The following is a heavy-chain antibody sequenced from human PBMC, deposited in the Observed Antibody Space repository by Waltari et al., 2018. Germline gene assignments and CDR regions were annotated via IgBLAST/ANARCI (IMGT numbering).Heavy chain of an antibody. CDR3: TSAHEEGQYPQGY. CDR1: GCTFTGHY. J-gene: IGHJ4*02. V-gene: IGHV1-2*02. CDR2: INPNCGGT. Sequence: QVQLVQSGAEVKKPGASGKFSCRASGCTFTGHYRHRVRQAPGQGLELMGGINPNCGGTNYARMFKGRVTTTRATSIRMAYMVLSRLGSYDTAVYYCTSAHEEGQYPQGYWGQGTLVTVSS. D-gene: IGHD2-2*01.